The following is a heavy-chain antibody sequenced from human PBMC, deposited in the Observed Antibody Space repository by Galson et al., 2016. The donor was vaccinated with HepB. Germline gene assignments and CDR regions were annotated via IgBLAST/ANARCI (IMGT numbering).Heavy chain of an antibody. CDR2: IFYSGST. V-gene: IGHV4-59*02. CDR1: GGSVTTFY. Sequence: ETLSLTCSVSGGSVTTFYWSWLRQPPGQGLEWIGYIFYSGSTNYNPSLKSRASISIDTSNNLFSLGLNSVTAADTAVYYCAAGSILDSFAPWGQGTLVVVS. CDR3: AAGSILDSFAP. J-gene: IGHJ5*02. D-gene: IGHD2-8*01.